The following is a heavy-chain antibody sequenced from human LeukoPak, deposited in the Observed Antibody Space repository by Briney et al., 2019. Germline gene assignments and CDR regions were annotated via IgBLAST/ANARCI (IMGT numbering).Heavy chain of an antibody. CDR3: ARDRGFYCSSTSCHEEKAFDI. D-gene: IGHD2-2*01. V-gene: IGHV1-2*02. Sequence: SVKVSCKASGYTFTDYYMHWVRQAPGQGLEWMAWINLKSGGTNYAQKFQGRVTMTRDTSISTAYMELSRLRSNDTAVYYCARDRGFYCSSTSCHEEKAFDIWGQGTMVTVSS. CDR2: INLKSGGT. CDR1: GYTFTDYY. J-gene: IGHJ3*02.